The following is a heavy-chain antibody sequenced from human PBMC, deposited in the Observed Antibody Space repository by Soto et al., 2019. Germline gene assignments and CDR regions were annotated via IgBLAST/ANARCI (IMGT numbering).Heavy chain of an antibody. CDR2: IYYSGST. CDR3: ARHQWLGEPFDY. CDR1: GGSISSYY. D-gene: IGHD6-19*01. V-gene: IGHV4-59*08. J-gene: IGHJ4*02. Sequence: PSETLSLTCTVSGGSISSYYWSWIRQPPGKGLEWIGYIYYSGSTNYNPSLKSRVTISVDTSKNQFSLKLSSVTAADTAVYYCARHQWLGEPFDYWGQGTLVTVSS.